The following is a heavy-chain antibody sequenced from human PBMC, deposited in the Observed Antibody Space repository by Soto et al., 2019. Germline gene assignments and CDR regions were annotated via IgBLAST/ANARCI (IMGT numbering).Heavy chain of an antibody. V-gene: IGHV2-5*02. CDR2: IYWDDVR. Sequence: QITLEESGPTLVKSTQTLTLTCTFSGFSLITSGEAVGWIRQPPGKALEWLALIYWDDVRRYSPSLRTRLTITKDTSKNRVVLTMTNVDTVDTDKYYCVHGPWFGALLPITWGHGTLVTVSS. J-gene: IGHJ4*01. CDR3: VHGPWFGALLPIT. D-gene: IGHD3-10*01. CDR1: GFSLITSGEA.